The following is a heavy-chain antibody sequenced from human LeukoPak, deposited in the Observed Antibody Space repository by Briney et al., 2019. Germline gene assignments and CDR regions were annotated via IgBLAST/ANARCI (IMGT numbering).Heavy chain of an antibody. CDR1: GGSISTYY. J-gene: IGHJ4*02. Sequence: PSQTLSLTCTVSGGSISTYYWTWIRQPAGKGLEWIGRIYISGSTNNNPSLKRRVTMSVDTSKNQFSRKLSSVTAPDTAVYYCARYSGSYSDWGQGILVTVSS. D-gene: IGHD1-26*01. CDR2: IYISGST. CDR3: ARYSGSYSD. V-gene: IGHV4-4*07.